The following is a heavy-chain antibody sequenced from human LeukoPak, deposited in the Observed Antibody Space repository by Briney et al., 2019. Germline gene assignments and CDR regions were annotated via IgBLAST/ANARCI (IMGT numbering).Heavy chain of an antibody. CDR3: ARSPGARGEN. V-gene: IGHV3-74*01. CDR1: GFIFSDHW. Sequence: GGSLRLSCAASGFIFSDHWMHWVRQAPGKGLVWLSRINNDGSSTIYADSVKGRFTISRDNAKNSLYLQMNSLRAEDTAVYYCARSPGARGENWGQGTLVTVSS. D-gene: IGHD3-10*01. CDR2: INNDGSST. J-gene: IGHJ4*02.